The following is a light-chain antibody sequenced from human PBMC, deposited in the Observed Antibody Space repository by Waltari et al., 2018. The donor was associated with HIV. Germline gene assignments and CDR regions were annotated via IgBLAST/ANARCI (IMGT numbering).Light chain of an antibody. CDR1: PSVLDSSTNKNY. CDR2: LAS. V-gene: IGKV4-1*01. Sequence: DIVMTQSPDSLAVSLGERATINCKSSPSVLDSSTNKNYLAWYQQKPGQPPKLLIYLASTRESGVPDRFSGSGSGTDFTLTISSLQAEDVAVYYCQQYYSTPLTFGGGTKVEIK. CDR3: QQYYSTPLT. J-gene: IGKJ4*01.